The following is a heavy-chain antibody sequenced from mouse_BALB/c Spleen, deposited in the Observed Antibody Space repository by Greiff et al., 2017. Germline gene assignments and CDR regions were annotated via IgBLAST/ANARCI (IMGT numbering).Heavy chain of an antibody. CDR1: GYSITSDYA. J-gene: IGHJ3*01. V-gene: IGHV3-2*02. Sequence: EVQLQESGPGLVKPSQSLSLTCTVTGYSITSDYAWNWIRQFPGNKLEWMGYISYSGSTSYNPSLKSRISITRDTSKNQFFLQLNSVTTEDTATYYCAIILDGYQFAYWGQGTLVTVSA. D-gene: IGHD2-3*01. CDR3: AIILDGYQFAY. CDR2: ISYSGST.